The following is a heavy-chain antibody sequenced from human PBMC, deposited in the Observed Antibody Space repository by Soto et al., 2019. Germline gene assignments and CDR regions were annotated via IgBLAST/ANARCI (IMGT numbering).Heavy chain of an antibody. D-gene: IGHD3-10*01. Sequence: SETLCLTCAVYGGSFSGYYWSLIRQPPGKGLEWIGEINHSGSTNYNPSLKSRVTISVDTSKNQFSLKLSSVTAADTAVYYCARGYKRYYGSGSYYSYYYYMDVWGKGTTVTVSS. CDR2: INHSGST. CDR3: ARGYKRYYGSGSYYSYYYYMDV. J-gene: IGHJ6*03. CDR1: GGSFSGYY. V-gene: IGHV4-34*01.